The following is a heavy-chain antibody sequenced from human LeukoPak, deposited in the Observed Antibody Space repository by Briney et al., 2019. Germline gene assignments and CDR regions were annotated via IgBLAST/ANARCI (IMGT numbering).Heavy chain of an antibody. CDR1: GFSVSSYE. CDR3: AREAGPSGI. V-gene: IGHV3-48*03. Sequence: GGSLRLSCAASGFSVSSYEMNWVRQAPGKGLEWVSYIHYSGSPIYYADSVKGRFTISRDNAKNSLYLQMNSLRAEDTAVYYCAREAGPSGIWGQGTLVTVSS. CDR2: IHYSGSPI. D-gene: IGHD3-10*01. J-gene: IGHJ4*02.